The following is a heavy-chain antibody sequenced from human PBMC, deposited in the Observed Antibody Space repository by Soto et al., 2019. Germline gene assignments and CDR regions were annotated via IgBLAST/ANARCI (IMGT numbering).Heavy chain of an antibody. Sequence: EVQLLESGGGSVQPGGSLRLSCAASGFTFSSYAMSWVRQAPGKGLEWVSAISGSGGSTYYADSVKGRFTISRDNSKNTLYLQMNSLRAEDTAVYYCAKSPCSGGSCYIIDYWGQGTLVTVSS. V-gene: IGHV3-23*01. CDR1: GFTFSSYA. J-gene: IGHJ4*02. CDR2: ISGSGGST. D-gene: IGHD2-15*01. CDR3: AKSPCSGGSCYIIDY.